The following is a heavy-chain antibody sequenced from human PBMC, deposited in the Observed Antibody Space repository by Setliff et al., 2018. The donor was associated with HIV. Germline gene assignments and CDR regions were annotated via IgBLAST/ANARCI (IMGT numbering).Heavy chain of an antibody. CDR2: IIPVFDTA. CDR1: GGTFSSYA. Sequence: SVKVSCKASGGTFSSYAINWVRQAPGQGLEWMGGIIPVFDTANYAQKFQGRVTITADESTSTSSMELSSLGSEDTAVYYCARVNSGNSPYYFDSWGQGTLVTVSS. CDR3: ARVNSGNSPYYFDS. D-gene: IGHD2-21*02. V-gene: IGHV1-69*13. J-gene: IGHJ4*02.